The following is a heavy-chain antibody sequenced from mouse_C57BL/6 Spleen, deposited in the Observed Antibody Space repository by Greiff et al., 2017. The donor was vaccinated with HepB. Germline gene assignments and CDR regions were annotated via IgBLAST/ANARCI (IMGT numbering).Heavy chain of an antibody. CDR1: GFTFTDYY. D-gene: IGHD1-1*01. V-gene: IGHV7-3*01. Sequence: EVHLVESGGGLVQPGGSLSLSCAASGFTFTDYYMSWVRQPPGKALEWLGFIRNKANGYTTEYSASVKGRFTISRDNSQSILYLQMNALRAEDSATYYCARFPLTTVVATKWYFDVWGTGTTVTVSS. CDR3: ARFPLTTVVATKWYFDV. CDR2: IRNKANGYTT. J-gene: IGHJ1*03.